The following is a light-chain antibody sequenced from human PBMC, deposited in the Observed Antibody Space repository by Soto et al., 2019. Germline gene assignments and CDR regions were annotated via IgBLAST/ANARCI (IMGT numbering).Light chain of an antibody. V-gene: IGKV3D-20*02. CDR2: DVS. CDR1: QSVSSSY. J-gene: IGKJ4*01. Sequence: EIVLTQSPGTLSLSPGERATLSCRASQSVSSSYLAWYQQKPGQAPRLLIYDVSNRATGIPARFSGSGSGTDFTLTISSLEPEDFAVYYCQQRSYWLTFGGGTKVDIK. CDR3: QQRSYWLT.